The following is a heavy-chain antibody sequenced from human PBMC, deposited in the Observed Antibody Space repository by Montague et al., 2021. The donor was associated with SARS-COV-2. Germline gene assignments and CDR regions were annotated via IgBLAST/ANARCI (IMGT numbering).Heavy chain of an antibody. V-gene: IGHV2-70*01. CDR3: ARVRTEQWLALDFDY. CDR1: GFSLRTSGMC. CDR2: IDWDDDK. Sequence: PALVKPTQTLTLTCTFSGFSLRTSGMCVSWIRQPPGKALEWLAPIDWDDDKYYSTSLETRLNISKDTSKNQVVLTMTNMDPVDTATYYCARVRTEQWLALDFDYWGQGTLVTVSS. D-gene: IGHD6-19*01. J-gene: IGHJ4*02.